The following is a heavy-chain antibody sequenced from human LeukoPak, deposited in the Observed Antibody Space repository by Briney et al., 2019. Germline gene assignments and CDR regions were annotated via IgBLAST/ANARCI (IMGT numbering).Heavy chain of an antibody. CDR3: ARQWGPNYYDTPQNDY. CDR1: GDTFSSYA. CDR2: IIPILGIA. Sequence: SVKVSCKASGDTFSSYAISWVRQAPGQGLEWMGRIIPILGIANYAQKFQGRVTITADKSTSTAYMELSSLRSEDTAVYYCARQWGPNYYDTPQNDYWGQGTLVTVSS. J-gene: IGHJ4*02. V-gene: IGHV1-69*04. D-gene: IGHD3-22*01.